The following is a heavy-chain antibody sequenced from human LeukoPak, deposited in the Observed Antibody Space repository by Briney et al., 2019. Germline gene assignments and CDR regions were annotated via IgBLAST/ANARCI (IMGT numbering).Heavy chain of an antibody. V-gene: IGHV4-59*08. CDR1: GGSFSGYY. CDR3: ARGRMGSFDY. Sequence: SETLSLTCAVYGGSFSGYYWSWIRQPPGKGLEWIGYIYYSGSTNYNPSLKSRVTISVDTSKNQFSLKLSSVTAADTAVYYCARGRMGSFDYWGQGTLVTVSS. CDR2: IYYSGST. D-gene: IGHD2-8*01. J-gene: IGHJ4*02.